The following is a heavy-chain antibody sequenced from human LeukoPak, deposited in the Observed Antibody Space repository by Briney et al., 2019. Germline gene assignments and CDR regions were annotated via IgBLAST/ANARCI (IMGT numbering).Heavy chain of an antibody. CDR1: GGSISSYY. V-gene: IGHV4-59*01. D-gene: IGHD3-10*01. CDR2: IYYSGST. J-gene: IGHJ5*02. CDR3: ARVSVGFGEINWFDP. Sequence: ASETLSLTCTVSGGSISSYYWSWIRQPPGKGLEWIGYIYYSGSTNYNPSLKSRVTISVDTSKNQFSLKLSSVTAADTAVYYCARVSVGFGEINWFDPWGQGTLVTVSS.